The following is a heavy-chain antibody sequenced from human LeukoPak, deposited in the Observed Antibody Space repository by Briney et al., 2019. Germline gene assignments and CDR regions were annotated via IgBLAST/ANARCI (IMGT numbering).Heavy chain of an antibody. D-gene: IGHD3-3*01. V-gene: IGHV3-23*01. Sequence: GGSLRLSCAASGFTFSSYSMSWVRQAPGKGLEWASAISGSGGSTYYADSVKGRFTISRDNSKNTLYLQMNSLRVEDTAVYYCARDEARGYDFRPQDHWGQGTLVSVSS. J-gene: IGHJ4*02. CDR3: ARDEARGYDFRPQDH. CDR2: ISGSGGST. CDR1: GFTFSSYS.